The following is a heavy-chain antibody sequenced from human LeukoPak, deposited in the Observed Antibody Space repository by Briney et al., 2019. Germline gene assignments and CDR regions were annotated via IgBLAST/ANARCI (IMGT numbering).Heavy chain of an antibody. CDR3: ARHEAAMVPFDY. Sequence: SETLSLTCTVSGGSISSYYWSWVRQPPGKGLEWIGYIYYSGSTNYNPSLKNRVTISVDTSKNQFSLKLSSVTAADTAVYYCARHEAAMVPFDYWGQGTLVTVSS. J-gene: IGHJ4*02. D-gene: IGHD5-18*01. CDR1: GGSISSYY. CDR2: IYYSGST. V-gene: IGHV4-59*08.